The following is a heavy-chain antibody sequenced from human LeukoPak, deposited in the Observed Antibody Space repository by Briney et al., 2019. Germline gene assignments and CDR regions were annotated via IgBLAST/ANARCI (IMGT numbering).Heavy chain of an antibody. J-gene: IGHJ4*02. CDR2: ISSSSSYI. CDR1: GFTFSSYT. CDR3: ARVGGGYSYGHFDY. D-gene: IGHD5-18*01. V-gene: IGHV3-21*01. Sequence: GGSLRLSCAASGFTFSSYTMNWVRQAPGKGLEWVSSISSSSSYIHYADSLKGRFTISRDNAENSLYLQMNSLSAEDTAMYYCARVGGGYSYGHFDYWGQGTLVTVSS.